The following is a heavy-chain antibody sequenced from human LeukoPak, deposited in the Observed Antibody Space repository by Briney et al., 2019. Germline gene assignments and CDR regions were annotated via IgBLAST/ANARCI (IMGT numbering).Heavy chain of an antibody. V-gene: IGHV1-69*05. J-gene: IGHJ1*01. CDR1: GGTFSSYA. D-gene: IGHD2-8*01. CDR3: ARDIRPIMVEYFQH. CDR2: IIPIFGTA. Sequence: GASVKVSCKASGGTFSSYAISWVRQAPGQGLEWMGGIIPIFGTANYAQKFQGRVTITTDESTSTAYMELSSLRSEDTAVYYCARDIRPIMVEYFQHWGQGTLVTVSS.